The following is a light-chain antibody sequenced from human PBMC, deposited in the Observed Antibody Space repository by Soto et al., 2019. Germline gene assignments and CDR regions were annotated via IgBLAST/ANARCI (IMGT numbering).Light chain of an antibody. CDR2: EVS. CDR1: SSDVGAYNY. J-gene: IGLJ1*01. V-gene: IGLV2-14*01. CDR3: SSFTSNRAYV. Sequence: QSVLTQPASVSGSPGQSITISCTGTSSDVGAYNYVSWYLQQSGKAPKLIIHEVSNRPSGVSNRFSGSKSGNTASLTISGLQAEDEADDYCSSFTSNRAYVFGIGTKLTVL.